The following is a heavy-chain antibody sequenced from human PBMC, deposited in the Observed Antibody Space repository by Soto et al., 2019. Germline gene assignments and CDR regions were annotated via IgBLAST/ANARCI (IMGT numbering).Heavy chain of an antibody. Sequence: QVQLVQSGAEVKKPGSSVKVSCKASGGTFSSYAISWVRQAPGQGLEWMGGIIPIFGTANYAQEFQGRVTITADKATSTDYIELSILRSEDTDVYYCASIRWKPLADYCYCGMDVWGQGTTVTVSS. J-gene: IGHJ6*02. V-gene: IGHV1-69*06. D-gene: IGHD6-6*01. CDR1: GGTFSSYA. CDR3: ASIRWKPLADYCYCGMDV. CDR2: IIPIFGTA.